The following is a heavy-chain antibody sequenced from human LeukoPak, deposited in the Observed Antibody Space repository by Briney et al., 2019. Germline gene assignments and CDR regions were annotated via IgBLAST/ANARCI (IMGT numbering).Heavy chain of an antibody. J-gene: IGHJ4*02. CDR1: GFAFSSFA. CDR3: AKGVGTNKGGYYFDY. Sequence: GGSLRLSCAASGFAFSSFAMSWVRQAPGKGLDWVSSISGSGGSTYYADSVKGRFTISRDSSKNTLYLQMNSLRAEDTAVYYCAKGVGTNKGGYYFDYWAREPRSPSPQ. V-gene: IGHV3-23*01. D-gene: IGHD1-26*01. CDR2: ISGSGGST.